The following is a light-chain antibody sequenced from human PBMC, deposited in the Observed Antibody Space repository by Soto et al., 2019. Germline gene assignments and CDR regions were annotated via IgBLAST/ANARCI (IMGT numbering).Light chain of an antibody. CDR1: QSIINY. V-gene: IGKV1-39*01. Sequence: DIQMTQSPSSLSASVGDRVTITCRASQSIINYLNWYQRKPGKAPKLLIYAASSLQSGVPSRFSGIGSGTDFTLTISSLQPEDFAPFYCQQSYSAPLTFGGGTRVEIK. CDR3: QQSYSAPLT. CDR2: AAS. J-gene: IGKJ4*01.